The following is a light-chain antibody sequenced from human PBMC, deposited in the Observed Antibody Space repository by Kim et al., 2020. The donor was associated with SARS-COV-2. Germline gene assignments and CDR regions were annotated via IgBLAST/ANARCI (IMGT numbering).Light chain of an antibody. CDR3: QQGKSVPFT. Sequence: DIQMTQSPSSVSASVGDSVIISCRASEGIGTWLAWYQQKPGKAPRLLMSAASTLHSGVPSRFSGSGSGTDFTLTISSLQPEDVATYYCQQGKSVPFTFGGGTKVDIK. J-gene: IGKJ4*01. CDR2: AAS. V-gene: IGKV1-12*01. CDR1: EGIGTW.